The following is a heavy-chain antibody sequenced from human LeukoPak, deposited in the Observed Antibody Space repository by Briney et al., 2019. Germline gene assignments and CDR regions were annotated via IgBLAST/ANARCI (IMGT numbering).Heavy chain of an antibody. D-gene: IGHD6-13*01. J-gene: IGHJ4*02. CDR3: AHTAAGSLFDY. CDR1: GGSFSGYY. CDR2: INHSGST. Sequence: SETLSLTCAVYGGSFSGYYWSWIRQPPEKGLEWIGEINHSGSTNYNPSLKSRVTISVDTSKNQFSLKLSSVTAADTAVYYCAHTAAGSLFDYWGQGTLVTVSS. V-gene: IGHV4-34*01.